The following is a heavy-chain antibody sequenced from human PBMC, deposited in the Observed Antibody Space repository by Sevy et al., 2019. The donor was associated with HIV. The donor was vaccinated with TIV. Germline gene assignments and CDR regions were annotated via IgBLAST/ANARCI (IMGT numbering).Heavy chain of an antibody. J-gene: IGHJ6*02. D-gene: IGHD2-15*01. Sequence: GESLKISCKGAGYSFTNYWIGWVRQMPGKGLEWMGIIYHGDSDTRYSPSFQGQVTISADKSISTAYLQWSSLRASDTAMYYCARFGSYRLSYYGMDVWGQGTTVTVSS. CDR2: IYHGDSDT. CDR3: ARFGSYRLSYYGMDV. CDR1: GYSFTNYW. V-gene: IGHV5-51*01.